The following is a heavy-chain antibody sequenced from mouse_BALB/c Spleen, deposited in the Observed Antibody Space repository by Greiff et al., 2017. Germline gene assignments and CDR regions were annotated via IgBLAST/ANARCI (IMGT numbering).Heavy chain of an antibody. CDR1: GFTFSDYG. CDR3: ARGYGNSAMDY. J-gene: IGHJ4*01. CDR2: ISNLAYSI. V-gene: IGHV5-15*02. Sequence: DVHLVESGGGLVQPGGSRKLSCAASGFTFSDYGMAWVRQAPGKGPEWVAFISNLAYSIYYADTVTGRFTISRENAKNTLYLEMSSLRSEDTAMYYCARGYGNSAMDYWGQGTSVTVAS. D-gene: IGHD2-1*01.